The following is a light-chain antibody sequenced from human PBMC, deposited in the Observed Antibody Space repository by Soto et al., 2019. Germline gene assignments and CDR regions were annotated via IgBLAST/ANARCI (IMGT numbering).Light chain of an antibody. CDR1: QSVSSN. J-gene: IGKJ1*01. CDR3: XXXXXWPGT. Sequence: EIVMTQSPATLSVSPGERATLSCRASQSVSSNLAWYQQKPGQAPRLLIYGPSTRATGIPARFSGSGSGTEFTLTISSLQSEDXXXXXXXXXXXWPGTFGQGTKVEIK. V-gene: IGKV3-15*01. CDR2: GPS.